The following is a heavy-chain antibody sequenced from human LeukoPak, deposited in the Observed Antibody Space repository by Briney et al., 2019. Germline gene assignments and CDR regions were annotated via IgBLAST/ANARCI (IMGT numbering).Heavy chain of an antibody. CDR3: ARDGEDIVVVPAAHGVWFDP. J-gene: IGHJ5*02. CDR2: ISAYNGNT. CDR1: GYTFTSYG. Sequence: ASVKVSCKASGYTFTSYGISWVRQAPGQGLEWMGWISAYNGNTNYAQKLQGRVTMTTDTSTSTAYMELRSLRSDDTAVYYCARDGEDIVVVPAAHGVWFDPWGQGTLVTVSS. D-gene: IGHD2-2*01. V-gene: IGHV1-18*01.